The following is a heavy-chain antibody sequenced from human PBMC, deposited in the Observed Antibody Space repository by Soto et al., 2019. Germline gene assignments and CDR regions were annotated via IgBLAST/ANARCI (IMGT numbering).Heavy chain of an antibody. CDR2: IVVGSGDT. Sequence: GASVKVSCKAPGFTYTTSAVQWLRQARGQRLEWLGWIVVGSGDTNYAQNVRERLTITRDRSTNTAYMELGTLSSDLSAGSFCATGGHYYFERWGQGTLVTVSS. V-gene: IGHV1-58*01. CDR1: GFTYTTSA. CDR3: ATGGHYYFER. J-gene: IGHJ4*02. D-gene: IGHD2-21*02.